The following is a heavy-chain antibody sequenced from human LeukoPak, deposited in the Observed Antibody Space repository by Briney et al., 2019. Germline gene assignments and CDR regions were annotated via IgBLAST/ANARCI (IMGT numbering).Heavy chain of an antibody. Sequence: PGGSLRLSCAASGFTFSSYGMHWVRQAPGKGLEWVAFIRYDGSNKYYADSVKGRFTISRDNSKNTLYLQMNSLRAEDTAVYYCAKDRGSGSYLEVDYWGQGTLVTVSS. CDR1: GFTFSSYG. CDR2: IRYDGSNK. J-gene: IGHJ4*02. CDR3: AKDRGSGSYLEVDY. V-gene: IGHV3-30*02. D-gene: IGHD3-10*01.